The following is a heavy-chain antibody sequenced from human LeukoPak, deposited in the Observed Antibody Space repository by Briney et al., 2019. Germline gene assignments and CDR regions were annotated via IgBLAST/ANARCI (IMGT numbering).Heavy chain of an antibody. D-gene: IGHD3-22*01. CDR2: ISPSADFT. CDR3: ARSGDQGYYDSTGYKAWAF. Sequence: PGGSLRLSCGVSGFTFDRYAMIWVRQAPGKVLEWVSFISPSADFTKYADSVKGRFSISRDNSENTLYLQLNSLRVDDTAVYYCARSGDQGYYDSTGYKAWAFWGHGTLVTVAS. CDR1: GFTFDRYA. J-gene: IGHJ4*01. V-gene: IGHV3-23*01.